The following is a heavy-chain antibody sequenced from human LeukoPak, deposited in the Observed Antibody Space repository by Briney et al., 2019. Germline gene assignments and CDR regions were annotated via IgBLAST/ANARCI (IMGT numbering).Heavy chain of an antibody. V-gene: IGHV3-64*01. CDR2: ISSNGGST. CDR3: ARGSSELLSDFDY. CDR1: GFTFSSYA. Sequence: SGGSLRLSCAASGFTFSSYAMHWVRQAPGKGLEYVSAISSNGGSTYYANSVKGRFTISRDNSKNTLHLQMGSLRAEDMAVYYCARGSSELLSDFDYWGQGTLVTVSS. J-gene: IGHJ4*02. D-gene: IGHD3-10*01.